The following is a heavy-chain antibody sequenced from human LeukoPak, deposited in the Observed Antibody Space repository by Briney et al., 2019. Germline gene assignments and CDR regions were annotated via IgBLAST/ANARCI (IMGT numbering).Heavy chain of an antibody. V-gene: IGHV3-23*01. CDR3: AKRYSYGDYYFDY. J-gene: IGHJ4*02. D-gene: IGHD5-18*01. CDR1: GFTFSSYA. Sequence: PGGSLRLSCAASGFTFSSYAMSWVRQAPGQGLEWVSAISGRGGSTYYADSVKGRFTISRDNSKNTLYLQMNSLRAEDTAVYYCAKRYSYGDYYFDYWGQGTLVTVSS. CDR2: ISGRGGST.